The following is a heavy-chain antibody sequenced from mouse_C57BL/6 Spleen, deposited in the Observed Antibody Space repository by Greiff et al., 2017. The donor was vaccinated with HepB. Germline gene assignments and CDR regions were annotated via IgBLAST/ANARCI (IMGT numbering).Heavy chain of an antibody. D-gene: IGHD1-1*01. CDR1: GFTFTDYY. CDR3: ARLNYYGSGYFDY. V-gene: IGHV7-3*01. J-gene: IGHJ2*01. Sequence: EVQVVESGGGLVQPGGSLSLSCAASGFTFTDYYMSWVRQPPGKALEWLGFIRNKANGYTTEYSASVKGRFTISRDNSQSILYLQMNALRAEDSATYYCARLNYYGSGYFDYWGQGTTLTVSS. CDR2: IRNKANGYTT.